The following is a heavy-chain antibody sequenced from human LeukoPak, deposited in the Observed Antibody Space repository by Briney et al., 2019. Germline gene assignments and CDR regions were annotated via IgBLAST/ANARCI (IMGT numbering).Heavy chain of an antibody. CDR3: AKPIVGATKYYYYMDV. CDR1: GFTFNTYS. V-gene: IGHV3-21*01. D-gene: IGHD1-26*01. CDR2: ISSSSSYI. J-gene: IGHJ6*03. Sequence: GGSLRLSCAASGFTFNTYSMNWVRQAPGKGLEWVSSISSSSSYIYYADSVKGRFTISRDNAKNSLYLQMNSLRAEDTAVYYCAKPIVGATKYYYYMDVWGKGTTVTVSS.